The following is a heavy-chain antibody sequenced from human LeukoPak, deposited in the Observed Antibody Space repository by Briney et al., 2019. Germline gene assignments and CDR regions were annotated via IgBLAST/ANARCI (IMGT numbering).Heavy chain of an antibody. CDR1: GGSFSGYY. V-gene: IGHV4-34*01. J-gene: IGHJ3*02. CDR3: ARDTYSSGWYEVSTDAFDI. CDR2: INHSGST. D-gene: IGHD6-19*01. Sequence: SETLSLTRAVYGGSFSGYYRSWIRQPPGKGLEWIGEINHSGSTNYNPSLKSRVTISVDTSKNQFSLKLSSVTAADTAVYYCARDTYSSGWYEVSTDAFDIWGQGTMVTVSS.